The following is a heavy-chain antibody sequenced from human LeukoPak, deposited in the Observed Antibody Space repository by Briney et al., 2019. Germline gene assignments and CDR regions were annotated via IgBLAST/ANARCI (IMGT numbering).Heavy chain of an antibody. CDR2: IYYSGST. V-gene: IGHV4-59*01. CDR3: ARGLYSGSYLFDY. J-gene: IGHJ4*02. D-gene: IGHD1-26*01. CDR1: GGSISSYY. Sequence: SETLSLTCTVSGGSISSYYWSWIRQPPGKGLEWIGYIYYSGSTNYNPSLKNRVAISVDTSKNQFSLKLSSVTAADTAVYYCARGLYSGSYLFDYWGQGTLVTVSS.